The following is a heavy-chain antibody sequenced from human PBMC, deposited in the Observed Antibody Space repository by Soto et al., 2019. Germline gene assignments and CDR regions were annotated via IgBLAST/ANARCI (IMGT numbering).Heavy chain of an antibody. Sequence: QVQLQQWGAGLLKPSETLSLTCTVNGGSLTGYYGSWIRQPPGKGLEWIGEVKEGGSTNYSPSLRGRGYISADTSKNHFSRRLNSVTAADTAVYFCSRGQEGIVATHWDQGALVTVSS. J-gene: IGHJ4*02. CDR2: VKEGGST. V-gene: IGHV4-34*01. D-gene: IGHD5-12*01. CDR1: GGSLTGYY. CDR3: SRGQEGIVATH.